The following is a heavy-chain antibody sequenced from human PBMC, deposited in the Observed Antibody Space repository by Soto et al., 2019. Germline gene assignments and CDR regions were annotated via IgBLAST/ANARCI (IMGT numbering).Heavy chain of an antibody. V-gene: IGHV3-74*01. J-gene: IGHJ6*02. CDR3: ARYLDCSSTSCPGYYYYGMYV. Sequence: EVQLVESGGGLVQPGGSLRLSCAASGFTFSSYWMHWVRQAPGKGLVWVSRINSDGSSTSYADSVKGRFTISRDNAKNTLYLQMNSLRAEDTAVYYCARYLDCSSTSCPGYYYYGMYVWGQGTTVTVSS. CDR2: INSDGSST. CDR1: GFTFSSYW. D-gene: IGHD2-2*01.